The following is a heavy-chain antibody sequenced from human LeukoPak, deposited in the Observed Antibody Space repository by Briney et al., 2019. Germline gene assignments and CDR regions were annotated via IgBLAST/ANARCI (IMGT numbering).Heavy chain of an antibody. Sequence: PGRSLRLSCAASGFTFSSYAMHWVRQAPGKGLEWVAVISYDGSNKYYADSVKGRFTISRDNSKNTLYLQMNSLRAEDTAVYHCAKARGYSYGYAFDIWGQGTMVTVSS. J-gene: IGHJ3*02. V-gene: IGHV3-30*04. CDR2: ISYDGSNK. CDR1: GFTFSSYA. D-gene: IGHD5-18*01. CDR3: AKARGYSYGYAFDI.